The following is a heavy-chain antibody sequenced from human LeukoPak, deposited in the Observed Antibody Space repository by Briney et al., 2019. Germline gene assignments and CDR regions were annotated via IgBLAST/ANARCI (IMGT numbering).Heavy chain of an antibody. CDR3: ARGYYDARGDSNPFDI. J-gene: IGHJ3*02. V-gene: IGHV4-59*01. CDR2: TPHSGST. Sequence: SETLSLTCTVSGGSISSSYWSWIRQPPGRGLEWIGYTPHSGSTNYKPSLKSRVSISVDTSKNQFSLKLTSVTAADTAMYYCARGYYDARGDSNPFDIWGQGTMVTVSS. D-gene: IGHD3-22*01. CDR1: GGSISSSY.